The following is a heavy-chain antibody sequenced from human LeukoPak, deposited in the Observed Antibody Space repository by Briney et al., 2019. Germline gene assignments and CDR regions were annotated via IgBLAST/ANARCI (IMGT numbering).Heavy chain of an antibody. Sequence: GGPLKISFQGSGYRFTSYWIGWGRPMPGKGRGWMGIIYPGDSDTRYSPSFQGQVTISADKSISTAYLQWSSLKASDTAMSYCARHYHWYEGAYYSGMDVWGQGTTVTVSS. V-gene: IGHV5-51*01. D-gene: IGHD1-1*01. J-gene: IGHJ6*02. CDR1: GYRFTSYW. CDR2: IYPGDSDT. CDR3: ARHYHWYEGAYYSGMDV.